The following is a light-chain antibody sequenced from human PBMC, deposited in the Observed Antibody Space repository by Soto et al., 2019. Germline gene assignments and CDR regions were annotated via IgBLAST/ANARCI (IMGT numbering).Light chain of an antibody. J-gene: IGKJ2*01. CDR1: QNLLSNSNNKLY. CDR2: WAS. V-gene: IGKV4-1*01. CDR3: QQYYSPPRYT. Sequence: DIVMTQSPDSLAVSLGERATINCKSSQNLLSNSNNKLYLAWYQQKPGQPPKLLIYWASSRESGVPDRFSGSGSATDFTLTISNLQAEDVAVYYCQQYYSPPRYTFGQGTKLEIK.